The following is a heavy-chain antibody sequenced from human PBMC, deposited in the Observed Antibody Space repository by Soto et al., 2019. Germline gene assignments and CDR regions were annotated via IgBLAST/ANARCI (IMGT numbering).Heavy chain of an antibody. CDR1: GYTFTSYG. D-gene: IGHD1-1*01. J-gene: IGHJ5*02. CDR3: ARLKRNPTSYNWYDP. CDR2: ISAYNGNT. Sequence: GASVKVSCKASGYTFTSYGISWVRQAPGQGLEWMGWISAYNGNTNYAQKLQGRVTMTTDTSTSTAYMELRSLRSDDTAVYYCARLKRNPTSYNWYDPWGQGTLVTVSS. V-gene: IGHV1-18*01.